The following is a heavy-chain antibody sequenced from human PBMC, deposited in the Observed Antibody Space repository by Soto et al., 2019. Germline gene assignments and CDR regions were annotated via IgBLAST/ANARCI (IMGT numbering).Heavy chain of an antibody. CDR2: IIPILGIA. V-gene: IGHV1-69*02. D-gene: IGHD4-17*01. CDR3: ARTGGGVTTGY. Sequence: QVQLVQSGAEVKRPGSSVKVSCKASGGTFSSYTISWVRQAPGQGLEWMGRIIPILGIANYAQKFQGRVTITGDKSTSTAYMELSSLRSEDTAVYYCARTGGGVTTGYWGQGTLVTVSS. CDR1: GGTFSSYT. J-gene: IGHJ4*02.